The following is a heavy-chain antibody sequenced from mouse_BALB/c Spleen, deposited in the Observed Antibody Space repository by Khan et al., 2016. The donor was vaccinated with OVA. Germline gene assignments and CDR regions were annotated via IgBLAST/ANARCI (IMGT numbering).Heavy chain of an antibody. CDR2: VNPNTDNI. D-gene: IGHD2-14*01. Sequence: VQLQQPGPDLVKPGASVKISCKASGYSFTLYYMSWVKQSPGKSLEWIGRVNPNTDNINYNQEFKGKAILTVDKSSNTAYMELRSLTSEDSAVYFCARGYDFFASWGQGTLVTVSA. V-gene: IGHV1-26*01. J-gene: IGHJ3*01. CDR3: ARGYDFFAS. CDR1: GYSFTLYY.